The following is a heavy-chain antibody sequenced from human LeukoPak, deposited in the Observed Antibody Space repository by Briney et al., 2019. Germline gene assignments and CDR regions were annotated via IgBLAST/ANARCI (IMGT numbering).Heavy chain of an antibody. V-gene: IGHV3-48*03. CDR2: ISSSGSTM. Sequence: PGGSLRLSCAASGFTFSSYEMNWVRQAPGKGLEWVSYISSSGSTMYYADSVKGRFTISRDNAKNSLYLQMNSLRAEDTAVYYCASILYDEDYFDYWGQGTLVTVSS. CDR1: GFTFSSYE. J-gene: IGHJ4*02. CDR3: ASILYDEDYFDY. D-gene: IGHD3-3*01.